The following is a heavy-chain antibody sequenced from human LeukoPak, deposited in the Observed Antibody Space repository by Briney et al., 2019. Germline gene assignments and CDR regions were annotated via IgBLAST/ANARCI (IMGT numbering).Heavy chain of an antibody. D-gene: IGHD3-9*01. J-gene: IGHJ4*02. Sequence: KSSQTLSLTCTVSGGSISSGDYYWSWIRQPPGEGLEWIGYIYYSGSTYYNPSLKSRVTISVDTSKNQFSLKLSSVTAADTAVYYCDREVSHYYDILTGYVSKGPIDYWGQGTLVTVSS. CDR2: IYYSGST. CDR1: GGSISSGDYY. V-gene: IGHV4-30-4*01. CDR3: DREVSHYYDILTGYVSKGPIDY.